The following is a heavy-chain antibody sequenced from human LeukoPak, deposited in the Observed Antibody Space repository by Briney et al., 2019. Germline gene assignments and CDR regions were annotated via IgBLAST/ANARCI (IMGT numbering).Heavy chain of an antibody. V-gene: IGHV3-30*04. Sequence: PGGSLRLSCAASGFTFSSYAMHWVRQAPGKGLEWVAFISYDGSNKYYADSVKGRFTISRDNSKNTLYLQMNSLRAEDTAVYYCARGLVEMATNWLNDYWGQGTLVTVSS. J-gene: IGHJ4*02. CDR2: ISYDGSNK. CDR1: GFTFSSYA. CDR3: ARGLVEMATNWLNDY. D-gene: IGHD5-24*01.